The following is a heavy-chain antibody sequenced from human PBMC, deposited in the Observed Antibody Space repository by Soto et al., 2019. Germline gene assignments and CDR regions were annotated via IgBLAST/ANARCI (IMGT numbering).Heavy chain of an antibody. CDR2: ITCNSGDI. J-gene: IGHJ4*02. CDR3: ARSRGLAGRPLDF. Sequence: EVQLVESGGGLVQHGRSLRLSCASSVFTFDDFAMHWVRQAPGKGLEWVSGITCNSGDIRYTGSVKGRFSISRDNAEKSMDLHMNSLSPEDTALYYCARSRGLAGRPLDFWGQGAFGTVSS. V-gene: IGHV3-9*01. CDR1: VFTFDDFA. D-gene: IGHD6-6*01.